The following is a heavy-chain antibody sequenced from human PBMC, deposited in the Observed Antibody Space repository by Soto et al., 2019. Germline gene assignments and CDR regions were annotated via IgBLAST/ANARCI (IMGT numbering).Heavy chain of an antibody. D-gene: IGHD2-8*02. J-gene: IGHJ4*01. CDR3: TGEVASGY. V-gene: IGHV3-30*03. CDR2: ISRDGGTK. Sequence: QVQLVESGGGVVQPGRSLRLSCAVSGFTVSTYGMHWVRQAPGKGLEWVAVISRDGGTKYYADSVKGRFTNSRDNSKNSLFLEMNSLKGDDIAFYYCTGEVASGYWVHRTLVAVSS. CDR1: GFTVSTYG.